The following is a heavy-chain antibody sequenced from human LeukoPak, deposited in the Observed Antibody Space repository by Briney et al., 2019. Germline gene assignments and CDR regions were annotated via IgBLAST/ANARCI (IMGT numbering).Heavy chain of an antibody. CDR1: GFTFSSYS. D-gene: IGHD2-2*01. V-gene: IGHV3-48*01. CDR3: ARVCSSTSFYRAV. CDR2: ISSSSSTI. J-gene: IGHJ4*02. Sequence: PGGSLRLSCAASGFTFSSYSMNWVRQAPGKGLEWVSYISSSSSTIYYADSVKGRFTISRDNAKNSLYLQMNSLRAEDTAVYYCARVCSSTSFYRAVWGQGTLVTVSS.